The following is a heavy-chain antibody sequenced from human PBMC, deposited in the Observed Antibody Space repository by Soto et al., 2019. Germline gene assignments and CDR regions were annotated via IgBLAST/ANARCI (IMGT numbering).Heavy chain of an antibody. D-gene: IGHD6-19*01. V-gene: IGHV3-23*01. Sequence: EVQLLESGGGLVQPGGSLRLSCAASGFTFSSYAMSWVRQAPGKGLEWVSAISGSGGSTYYADSVKGRFTISRDNSKNTLHLQMNSVRAEDTAVYYCAKVPVAVAGTRRNWFDPWGQGTLVTVSS. CDR1: GFTFSSYA. CDR3: AKVPVAVAGTRRNWFDP. J-gene: IGHJ5*02. CDR2: ISGSGGST.